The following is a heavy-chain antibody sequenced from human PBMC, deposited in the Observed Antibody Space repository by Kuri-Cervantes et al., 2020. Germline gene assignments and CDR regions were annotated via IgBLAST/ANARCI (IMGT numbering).Heavy chain of an antibody. D-gene: IGHD2-2*01. V-gene: IGHV3-33*01. CDR2: IWYDGSNK. J-gene: IGHJ4*02. CDR1: GFTFSSYG. CDR3: ARDLRDIVVVPAAMIY. Sequence: GESLKISCAASGFTFSSYGMHWVRQAPGKGLEWVAVIWYDGSNKYYADSVKGRFTISGDNSKNTLYLQMNSLRAEDTAVYYCARDLRDIVVVPAAMIYWGQGTLVTVSS.